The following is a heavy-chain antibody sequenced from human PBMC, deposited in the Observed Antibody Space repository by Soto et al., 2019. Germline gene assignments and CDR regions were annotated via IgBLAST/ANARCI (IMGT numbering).Heavy chain of an antibody. CDR1: GFTFSSYW. Sequence: GALRLSCAASGFTFSSYWMHWVRQAPGKGLVWVSRINSDGSSTNYADSVKGRFTISRDNAKNTLYLQMNSLRAEDTAVYYCARGPGIAVAALDYWGQGTLVSVS. J-gene: IGHJ4*02. CDR3: ARGPGIAVAALDY. V-gene: IGHV3-74*01. D-gene: IGHD6-19*01. CDR2: INSDGSST.